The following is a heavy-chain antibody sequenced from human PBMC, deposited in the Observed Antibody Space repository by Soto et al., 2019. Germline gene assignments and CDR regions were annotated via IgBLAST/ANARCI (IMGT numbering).Heavy chain of an antibody. CDR1: GGSSGGTDG. Sequence: SRAVCGGSSGGTDGGGWVKQTPGKGLEWVGEIYHSGSTNYNPSLKSRVTISVDKSKNQFSLKLSSVTAADTAVYYCARDHYIAAAGTGNYYYYYGMDVWGQGTTVTVSS. D-gene: IGHD6-13*01. CDR3: ARDHYIAAAGTGNYYYYYGMDV. V-gene: IGHV4-4*02. J-gene: IGHJ6*02. CDR2: IYHSGST.